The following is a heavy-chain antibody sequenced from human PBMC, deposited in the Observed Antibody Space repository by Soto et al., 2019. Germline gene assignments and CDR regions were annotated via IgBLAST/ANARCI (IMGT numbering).Heavy chain of an antibody. J-gene: IGHJ6*02. D-gene: IGHD2-15*01. CDR2: INPNSGGT. Sequence: ASVKVSCKASGYTFTAYYMHWVRQAPGQGLEWMGWINPNSGGTNYAQKFQGWVTMTRDTSISTAYMELSRLRSDDTAVYYCARAASIDKIRMDVWGQGTTVTVSS. CDR1: GYTFTAYY. V-gene: IGHV1-2*04. CDR3: ARAASIDKIRMDV.